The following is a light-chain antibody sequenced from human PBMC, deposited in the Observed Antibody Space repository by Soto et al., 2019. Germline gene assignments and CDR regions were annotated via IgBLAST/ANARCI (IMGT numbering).Light chain of an antibody. CDR2: GAS. CDR1: QSISNY. J-gene: IGKJ1*01. CDR3: QQSYTTPPA. Sequence: IQMAQSPSSLSASVGDRVTITCRASQSISNYINWYQQKPGKAPKLLIYGASSLQSGVPSRFSGSGSGTDYTLTVSNLQREDFATYYCQQSYTTPPALGQGTKLEIK. V-gene: IGKV1-39*01.